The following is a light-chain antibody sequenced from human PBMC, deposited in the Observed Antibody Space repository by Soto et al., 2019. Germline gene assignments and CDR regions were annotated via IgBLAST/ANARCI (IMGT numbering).Light chain of an antibody. Sequence: QSVLTQPPSASGTPGQKVFISCSGSSSNIGGTNYAYWYQQLPGAAPKLLIHNNNQRPSGVPDRVSGSKSGTSASLAISGLQSEDEADYYCAAWDNSLNGWVFGGGTKLTVL. CDR1: SSNIGGTNY. CDR3: AAWDNSLNGWV. J-gene: IGLJ3*02. V-gene: IGLV1-44*01. CDR2: NNN.